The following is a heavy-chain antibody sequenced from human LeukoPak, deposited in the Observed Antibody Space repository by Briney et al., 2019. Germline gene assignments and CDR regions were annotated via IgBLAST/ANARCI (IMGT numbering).Heavy chain of an antibody. V-gene: IGHV3-30*02. CDR2: IRYDGSNK. D-gene: IGHD2-2*02. J-gene: IGHJ6*03. Sequence: PGGSLRLSCAASGFTFSSYGMHWVRQAPGKGLEWVAFIRYDGSNKYYADSVKGRFTISRDNSKNTLYLQMNSLRAGDTAVYYCAKEAILRYCSSTSCYMGTAYYMDVWGKGTTVTVSS. CDR1: GFTFSSYG. CDR3: AKEAILRYCSSTSCYMGTAYYMDV.